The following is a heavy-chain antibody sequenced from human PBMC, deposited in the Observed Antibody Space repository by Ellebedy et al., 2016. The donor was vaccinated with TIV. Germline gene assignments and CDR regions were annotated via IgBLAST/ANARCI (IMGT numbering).Heavy chain of an antibody. Sequence: SETLSLXCTVSGDSITSNYWSWIRQPPGKGLEWIGYISYSGSTNYNPSLKSRVTISVDTSKKQFSLKLNSVTAADTAVYYCASGHLPLNIWGQGTMVTVSS. D-gene: IGHD3-9*01. CDR3: ASGHLPLNI. CDR2: ISYSGST. CDR1: GDSITSNY. J-gene: IGHJ3*02. V-gene: IGHV4-59*01.